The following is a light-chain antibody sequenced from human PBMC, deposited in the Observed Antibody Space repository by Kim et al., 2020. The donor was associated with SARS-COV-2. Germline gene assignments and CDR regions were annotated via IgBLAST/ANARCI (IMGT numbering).Light chain of an antibody. Sequence: ASVKLTCTLSSGHSSYAIAWHQQQPEKGPRYLMKLNSDGSHSKGDGIPDRFSGSSSGAERYLTISSLQSEDEADYYCQTWGTGIWVFGGGPQLTVL. CDR1: SGHSSYA. J-gene: IGLJ3*02. CDR2: LNSDGSH. CDR3: QTWGTGIWV. V-gene: IGLV4-69*01.